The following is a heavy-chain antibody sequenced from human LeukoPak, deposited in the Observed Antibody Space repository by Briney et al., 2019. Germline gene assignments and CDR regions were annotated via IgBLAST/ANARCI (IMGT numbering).Heavy chain of an antibody. CDR2: INAGNGNT. CDR1: GYTFTGYY. J-gene: IGHJ4*02. V-gene: IGHV1-3*01. Sequence: ASVKVSCKASGYTFTGYYMHWVRQAPGQRLEWMGWINAGNGNTKYSQKFQGRVTITRDTSASTAYMELSSLRSEDTAVYYCAREPDRVSSGYADYWGQGTLVTVSS. D-gene: IGHD3-22*01. CDR3: AREPDRVSSGYADY.